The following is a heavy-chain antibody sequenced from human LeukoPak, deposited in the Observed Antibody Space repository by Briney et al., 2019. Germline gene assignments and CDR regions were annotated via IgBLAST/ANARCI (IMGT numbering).Heavy chain of an antibody. CDR3: ARDQVDSGYDLFDY. CDR1: GGSISSGDYY. CDR2: IYYSGST. D-gene: IGHD5-12*01. J-gene: IGHJ4*02. Sequence: SETLSLTCTVSGGSISSGDYYRSWIRQPPGKGLEWIGYIYYSGSTYYNPSLKSRVTISVDTSKNQFSLKLSSVTAADTAVYYCARDQVDSGYDLFDYWGQGTLVTVSS. V-gene: IGHV4-30-4*01.